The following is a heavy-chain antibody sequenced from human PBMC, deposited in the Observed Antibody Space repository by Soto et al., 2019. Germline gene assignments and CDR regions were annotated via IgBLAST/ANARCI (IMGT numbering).Heavy chain of an antibody. CDR1: GGSVITRSYY. Sequence: QVQLQESGPGLVKPSETLSLTCAVSGGSVITRSYYWSWIRQPPGGGLEWIGSISHSAGIKFDLSLSSRVTFSLDTSQNLFSLSLISATAADTATYFCARIPTMLLACDVWGQGTLVTVSS. V-gene: IGHV4-61*01. D-gene: IGHD3-10*02. J-gene: IGHJ3*01. CDR2: ISHSAGI. CDR3: ARIPTMLLACDV.